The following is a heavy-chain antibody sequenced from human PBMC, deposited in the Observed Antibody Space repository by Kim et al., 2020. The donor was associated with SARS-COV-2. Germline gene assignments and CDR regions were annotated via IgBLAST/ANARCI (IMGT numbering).Heavy chain of an antibody. CDR2: LSNDAEAETK. J-gene: IGHJ5*01. CDR3: TTLDSLDS. CDR1: GLTFTNSA. D-gene: IGHD3-9*01. V-gene: IGHV3-15*01. Sequence: GGSLRLSCAVSGLTFTNSAMNWVRQAPGKGLEWVALLSNDAEAETKDYAVKVQFTISIASYDKTNTLQLDSNTPKNADTAFYDCTTLDSLDS.